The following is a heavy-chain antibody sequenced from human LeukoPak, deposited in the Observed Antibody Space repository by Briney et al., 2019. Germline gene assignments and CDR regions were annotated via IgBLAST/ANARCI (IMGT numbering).Heavy chain of an antibody. V-gene: IGHV3-23*01. Sequence: PGGSLRLSCAASRFTFSGYAMSWVRQAPGKGLEWVSAITGSGSNTYYADSVKGRFTISRDNSKNTLYLQMNSLRAADTAVYYCAKEASGHISDYIDYWGQGTLVTVSS. CDR2: ITGSGSNT. J-gene: IGHJ4*02. CDR3: AKEASGHISDYIDY. D-gene: IGHD5-12*01. CDR1: RFTFSGYA.